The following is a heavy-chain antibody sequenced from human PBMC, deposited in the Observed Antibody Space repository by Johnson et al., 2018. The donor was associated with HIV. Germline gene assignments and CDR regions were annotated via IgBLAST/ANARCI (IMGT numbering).Heavy chain of an antibody. CDR3: AREGAAAGPTDAFDI. CDR1: GFTFSSYG. CDR2: IWYDGSNK. D-gene: IGHD6-13*01. V-gene: IGHV3-30*19. Sequence: VQLVESGGGVVQPGRSLRLSCVASGFTFSSYGMHWVRQAPGKGLEWVAVIWYDGSNKYYADSVKGRFTISRDNSKNTLYLQMNSLRAEDTAVYYCAREGAAAGPTDAFDIWGQGTMVTVSS. J-gene: IGHJ3*02.